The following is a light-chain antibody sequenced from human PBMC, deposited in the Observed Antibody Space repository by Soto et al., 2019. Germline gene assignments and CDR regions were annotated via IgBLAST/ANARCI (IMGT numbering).Light chain of an antibody. CDR2: TAS. Sequence: DIQMTQSPSSLSASVGDRVTITCRASQNIGTYLNWYQQKPGKAPTVLIYTASTLQSGVPSRFSGSGSGTDFTLTINSLQPEDSATYYCHQSYSYPVYTFCPGTKLEIK. V-gene: IGKV1-39*01. CDR3: HQSYSYPVYT. CDR1: QNIGTY. J-gene: IGKJ2*01.